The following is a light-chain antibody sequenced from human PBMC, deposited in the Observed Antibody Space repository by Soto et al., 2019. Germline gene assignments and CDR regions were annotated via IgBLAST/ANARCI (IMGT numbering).Light chain of an antibody. V-gene: IGKV3D-15*01. J-gene: IGKJ1*01. CDR2: DAS. CDR3: HYYDKWPPGT. CDR1: QSVTTN. Sequence: EIFMMQIPATLSVSPGERVTLSCRAIHSXSQSVTTNLAWYQQKPGQAPRLLIFDASARAVDIPGRFSGSKSGTEFTLTISSLQPEDFAVYYCHYYDKWPPGTFGQGTKVDIK.